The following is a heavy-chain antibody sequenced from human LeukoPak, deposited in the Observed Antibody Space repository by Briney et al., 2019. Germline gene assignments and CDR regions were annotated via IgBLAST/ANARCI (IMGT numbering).Heavy chain of an antibody. Sequence: GGSLRLSCAASGFTFSSYAMSWVRQAPGKGLEWVANIKDDGSEKYYVESVKGRFTISRDNAKNSLYLQMNSLRAEDTAVYYCATYSSSNGREFQYWGQGTLVTVSS. CDR2: IKDDGSEK. CDR1: GFTFSSYA. D-gene: IGHD2-2*01. V-gene: IGHV3-7*01. J-gene: IGHJ1*01. CDR3: ATYSSSNGREFQY.